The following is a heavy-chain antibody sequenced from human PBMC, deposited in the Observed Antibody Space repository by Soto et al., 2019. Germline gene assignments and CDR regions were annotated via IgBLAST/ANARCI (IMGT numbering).Heavy chain of an antibody. Sequence: ASVKVSCKASGGTFSSYAISWVRQAPGQGLEWMGGIIPIFGTANYAQKFQGRVTITADESTSTAYMELSSLRSEDTAVYYCASHSYGYFPHYYHGMDVWGQGTTVTVSS. D-gene: IGHD5-18*01. CDR2: IIPIFGTA. CDR3: ASHSYGYFPHYYHGMDV. V-gene: IGHV1-69*13. J-gene: IGHJ6*02. CDR1: GGTFSSYA.